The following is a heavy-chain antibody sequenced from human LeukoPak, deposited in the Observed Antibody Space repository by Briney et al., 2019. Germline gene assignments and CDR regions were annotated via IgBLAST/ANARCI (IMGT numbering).Heavy chain of an antibody. D-gene: IGHD6-6*01. Sequence: GSLRLSCAASGFTFSSYAMHWVRQAPGKGLEWVAVISYDGSNKYYADSVKGRFTISRDNSKNTLYLQMNSLRAEDTAVYYCAKRDSSSSYYFDYWGQGTLVTVSS. CDR3: AKRDSSSSYYFDY. CDR2: ISYDGSNK. J-gene: IGHJ4*02. V-gene: IGHV3-30*04. CDR1: GFTFSSYA.